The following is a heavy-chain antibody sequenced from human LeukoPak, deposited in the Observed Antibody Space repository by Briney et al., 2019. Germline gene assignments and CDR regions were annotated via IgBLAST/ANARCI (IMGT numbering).Heavy chain of an antibody. Sequence: PSQTLSLTCTVSGGSISSYYWSWIRQPPGKGLEWIGYIYTSGSTNYNPSLKSRVTISVDTSKNQFSLKLSSVTAADTAVYYCARTRRDGYNYRFDYWGQGTLVTVSS. CDR1: GGSISSYY. D-gene: IGHD5-24*01. J-gene: IGHJ4*02. V-gene: IGHV4-4*09. CDR2: IYTSGST. CDR3: ARTRRDGYNYRFDY.